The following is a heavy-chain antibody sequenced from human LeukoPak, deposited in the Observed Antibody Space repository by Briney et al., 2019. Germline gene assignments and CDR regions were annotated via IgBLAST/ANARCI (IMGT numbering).Heavy chain of an antibody. J-gene: IGHJ2*01. Sequence: GASVKVSCKASGYTFTGYYINWVRQAPGQGLEWMGWINPNSGDTNYAQKFQGRVTMTRDTSISPAYMELSRLRSDDTAVYYCARGSNYGSLYFDLWGSGTLVTVSS. D-gene: IGHD4-11*01. CDR3: ARGSNYGSLYFDL. CDR2: INPNSGDT. CDR1: GYTFTGYY. V-gene: IGHV1-2*02.